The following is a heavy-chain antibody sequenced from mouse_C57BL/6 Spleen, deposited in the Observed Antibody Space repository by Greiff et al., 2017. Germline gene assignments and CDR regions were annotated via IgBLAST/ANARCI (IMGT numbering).Heavy chain of an antibody. Sequence: EVQLQQSGPELVKPGASVKISCKASGYTFTDYYMNWVKQSHGKSLEWIGDINPNNGGTSYNQKFKGKATLNVDKSSSTAYMELRSLTSEDSAVYYCARGGYGFFDYWGQGTTLTVSS. CDR3: ARGGYGFFDY. CDR2: INPNNGGT. D-gene: IGHD2-2*01. V-gene: IGHV1-26*01. J-gene: IGHJ2*01. CDR1: GYTFTDYY.